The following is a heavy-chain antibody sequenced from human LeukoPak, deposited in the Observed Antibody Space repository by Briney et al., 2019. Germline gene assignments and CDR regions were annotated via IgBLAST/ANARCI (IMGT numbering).Heavy chain of an antibody. CDR3: AKGIAAAGTGYYYYGMDV. J-gene: IGHJ6*02. Sequence: PGGSLRLSCAASGFTLSSYAMSWVRQAPGKGLEWVSAISGSGGSTYYADSVKGRFAISRDNSKSTLYLQMNSLRAEDTAVYYCAKGIAAAGTGYYYYGMDVWGQGTTVTVSS. CDR1: GFTLSSYA. D-gene: IGHD6-13*01. CDR2: ISGSGGST. V-gene: IGHV3-23*01.